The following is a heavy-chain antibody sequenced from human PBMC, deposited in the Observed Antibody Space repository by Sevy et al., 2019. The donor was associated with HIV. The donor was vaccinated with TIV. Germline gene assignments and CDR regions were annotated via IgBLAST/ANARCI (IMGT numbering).Heavy chain of an antibody. Sequence: SESLSLTCTVSGVSISRSSYDWGWIRQPPGKGLEWIGSIYHSGSTYYNPSLKSRVIISVDTSKNQFALNLRSVTAADTAVYYCARYGGIVDRAFDFWGRGTVVTVSS. CDR1: GVSISRSSYD. CDR3: ARYGGIVDRAFDF. V-gene: IGHV4-39*01. D-gene: IGHD2-21*01. CDR2: IYHSGST. J-gene: IGHJ4*02.